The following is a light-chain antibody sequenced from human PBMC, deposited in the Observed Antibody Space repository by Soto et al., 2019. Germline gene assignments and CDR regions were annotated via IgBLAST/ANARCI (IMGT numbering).Light chain of an antibody. CDR1: QGIINY. J-gene: IGKJ4*01. V-gene: IGKV1-33*01. CDR3: QQYVNLPLT. CDR2: EAS. Sequence: DIQMTQFPTSLSASVGDRVTITCQASQGIINYLNWYQQKPGKAPKLLIYEASSLETGVPSRFSGGGSGAHFTFTISSLQPEDFATYYCQQYVNLPLTFGGGTKVEVK.